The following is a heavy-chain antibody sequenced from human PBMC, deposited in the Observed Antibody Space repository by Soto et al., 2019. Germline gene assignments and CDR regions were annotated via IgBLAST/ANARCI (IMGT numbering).Heavy chain of an antibody. J-gene: IGHJ5*01. Sequence: ASVKVSCKASGYSFTIYGISWVRQAPGQGLEWMGWISAYNGNTNYAQKLQGRVTMTTDTSTSTAYMELRSLRSDDTAVYYCARGSVPGTMVRGGNKWFDSWGQGTLVTVSS. D-gene: IGHD3-10*01. V-gene: IGHV1-18*01. CDR1: GYSFTIYG. CDR2: ISAYNGNT. CDR3: ARGSVPGTMVRGGNKWFDS.